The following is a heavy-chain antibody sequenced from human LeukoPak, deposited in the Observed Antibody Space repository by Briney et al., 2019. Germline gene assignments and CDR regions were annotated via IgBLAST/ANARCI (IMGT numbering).Heavy chain of an antibody. J-gene: IGHJ4*02. V-gene: IGHV3-30*04. CDR2: ISYDGNNK. CDR3: ARDRGGGYSYGVGY. D-gene: IGHD5-18*01. Sequence: GRSLRLSCAASGFTFSSYAMHWVRQAPGKGLEWVAVISYDGNNKYYADSVKGRFTISRDNSKNTLYLQMNSLRAEDTAVYYCARDRGGGYSYGVGYWGQGTLVTVSS. CDR1: GFTFSSYA.